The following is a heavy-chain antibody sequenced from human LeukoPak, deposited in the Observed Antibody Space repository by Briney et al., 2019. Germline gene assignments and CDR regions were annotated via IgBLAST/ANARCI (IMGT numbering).Heavy chain of an antibody. CDR1: GGSFSGYY. J-gene: IGHJ4*02. V-gene: IGHV4-34*01. Sequence: SETLSLTYAVYGGSFSGYYWSWIRQPPGKGLEWIGEINHSGSTNYNPSLKSRVTISVDTYKNQFSLKLSSVTAADTAVYYCARGPTPDYWGQGTLVTVSS. CDR2: INHSGST. CDR3: ARGPTPDY. D-gene: IGHD2-15*01.